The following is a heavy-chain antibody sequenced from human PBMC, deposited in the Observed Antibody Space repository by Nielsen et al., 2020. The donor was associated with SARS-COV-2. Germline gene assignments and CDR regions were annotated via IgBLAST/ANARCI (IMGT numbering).Heavy chain of an antibody. CDR3: ARGGSLFGVVIPNYYYYYGMDV. CDR2: IYYSGST. D-gene: IGHD3-3*01. J-gene: IGHJ6*02. V-gene: IGHV4-59*12. Sequence: WIRQPPGKGLEWIGYIYYSGSTNYNPSLKSRVTISVDTSKDQFSLKLSSVTAADTAVYYCARGGSLFGVVIPNYYYYYGMDVWGQGTTVTVSS.